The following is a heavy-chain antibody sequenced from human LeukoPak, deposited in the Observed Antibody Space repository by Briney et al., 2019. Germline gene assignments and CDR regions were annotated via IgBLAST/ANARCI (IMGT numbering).Heavy chain of an antibody. D-gene: IGHD6-19*01. CDR2: ISGSGSTI. CDR3: ARGDLGSSGWYDNWFDP. CDR1: GFTFSDYY. V-gene: IGHV3-11*01. Sequence: PGGSLRLSCAASGFTFSDYYMSWIRQAPGRGLEWLSYISGSGSTIYHADSVKGRFTISRDNAKNSLYLQMNSLRAEDTAVYYCARGDLGSSGWYDNWFDPWGQGTLVTVSS. J-gene: IGHJ5*02.